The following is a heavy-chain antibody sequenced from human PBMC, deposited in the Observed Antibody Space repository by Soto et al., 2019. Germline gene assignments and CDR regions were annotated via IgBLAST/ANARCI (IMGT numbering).Heavy chain of an antibody. CDR3: ARGDYLYYFDY. CDR2: INHSGTA. J-gene: IGHJ4*02. D-gene: IGHD4-17*01. CDR1: DGPFSAYY. Sequence: KTSETLSLTCAVYDGPFSAYYWSWIRQPPGKGLEWIGEINHSGTANYNPSLMSRVSMSRDMSRKQFSLKLTSVTAADTAVYYCARGDYLYYFDYWGQGTLVTVSS. V-gene: IGHV4-34*01.